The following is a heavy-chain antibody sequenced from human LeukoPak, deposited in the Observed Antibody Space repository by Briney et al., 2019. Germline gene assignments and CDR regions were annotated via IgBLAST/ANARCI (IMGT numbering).Heavy chain of an antibody. D-gene: IGHD3-3*01. J-gene: IGHJ6*02. V-gene: IGHV4-59*01. CDR3: ASAYYDFWSGYYMDV. Sequence: SETLSLTCTVSGGSISSYYWSWIRQPPGKGLEGIGYIYYSGSTNYNPCLTSGGTISVDTSKNQFSLKLSSVTAADTAVYYCASAYYDFWSGYYMDVWGQGTTVTVSS. CDR1: GGSISSYY. CDR2: IYYSGST.